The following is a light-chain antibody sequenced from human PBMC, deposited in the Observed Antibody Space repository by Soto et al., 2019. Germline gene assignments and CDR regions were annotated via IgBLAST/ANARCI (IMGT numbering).Light chain of an antibody. CDR3: QQYENYWT. Sequence: EVVLTQSPATLSVSPGDRATLSCRASQYIGSAVAWYHQRSGQAPRLLIFDASIRVPTTPARFSGSGSGTEFSLTISNLQPDDCATYYCQQYENYWTFGQGTKVDIK. CDR1: QYIGSA. CDR2: DAS. V-gene: IGKV3-15*01. J-gene: IGKJ1*01.